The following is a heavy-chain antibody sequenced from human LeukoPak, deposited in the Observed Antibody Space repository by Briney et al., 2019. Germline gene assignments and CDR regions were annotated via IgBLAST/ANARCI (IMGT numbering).Heavy chain of an antibody. CDR3: ARGGYRDAFDV. CDR2: IYTTGIP. Sequence: SETLSLTCTVSGGSITSYNWSWIRQPAGKGLEWIGRIYTTGIPNYNPSLRSRVTMSVDTSKNQFSLKLSSVTAADTAVYYCARGGYRDAFDVWGQGTMVTVSS. D-gene: IGHD3-22*01. V-gene: IGHV4-4*07. J-gene: IGHJ3*01. CDR1: GGSITSYN.